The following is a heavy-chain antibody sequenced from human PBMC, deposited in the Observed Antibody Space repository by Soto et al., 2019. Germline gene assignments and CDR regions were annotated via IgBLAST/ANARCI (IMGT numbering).Heavy chain of an antibody. CDR1: GFTFSSAW. D-gene: IGHD2-2*01. CDR2: IESKTDGGAI. CDR3: TTPGLSTSSYYNAFHI. J-gene: IGHJ3*02. Sequence: EVQLVESGGGFIEPGGSLRLSCAASGFTFSSAWMTWVREAPGKGLEWVSRIESKTDGGAIDYAAPLKGRFTMSRDDSKNTLYLQMNSLKTEDTAMYYCTTPGLSTSSYYNAFHIWGQGTMVTISS. V-gene: IGHV3-15*07.